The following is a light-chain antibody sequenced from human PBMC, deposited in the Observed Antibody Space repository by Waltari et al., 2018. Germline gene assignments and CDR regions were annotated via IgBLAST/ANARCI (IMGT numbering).Light chain of an antibody. V-gene: IGKV3-20*01. CDR3: QQYGSSPWT. J-gene: IGKJ1*01. CDR2: GAS. CDR1: QSVSSSY. Sequence: EIVSTQSPGTLSLSPGERATLSCRASQSVSSSYFAWYQQKPGQAPRVLIHGASNRATGIPDRFSGSGSGTDFTLTISRLEPEDFAVYYCQQYGSSPWTFGQGTKVEIK.